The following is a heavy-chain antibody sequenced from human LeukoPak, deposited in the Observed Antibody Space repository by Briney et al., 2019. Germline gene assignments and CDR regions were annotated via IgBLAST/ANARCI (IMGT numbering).Heavy chain of an antibody. CDR2: INHSGST. J-gene: IGHJ4*02. V-gene: IGHV4-34*01. D-gene: IGHD3-16*02. Sequence: PSETLSLTCAVYGGSFSGYYWSWIRQPPGKGLEWIGEINHSGSTNYNPSLKSRVTISVDTSKNQFSLKLSSVTAADTPVYYCARSNIMITFGGVIVEDYFDYWGQGTLVTVSS. CDR3: ARSNIMITFGGVIVEDYFDY. CDR1: GGSFSGYY.